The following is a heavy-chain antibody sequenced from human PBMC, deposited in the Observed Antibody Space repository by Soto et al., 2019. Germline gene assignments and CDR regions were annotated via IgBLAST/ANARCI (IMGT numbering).Heavy chain of an antibody. V-gene: IGHV3-33*01. CDR2: IYGDGSKQ. CDR1: GFTFSRYG. CDR3: AREGALKPFSS. Sequence: GGSLRLSCEASGFTFSRYGMHWVRQAPGRGLEWVALIYGDGSKQYYTDSVKGRFTISRDNAKNTLFLEMSVLRAEDTAVYYCAREGALKPFSSWGQGALVTVSS. J-gene: IGHJ5*02.